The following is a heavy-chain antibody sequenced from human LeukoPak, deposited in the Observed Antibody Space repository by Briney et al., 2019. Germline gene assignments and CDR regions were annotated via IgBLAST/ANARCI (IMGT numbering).Heavy chain of an antibody. CDR2: INHSGST. D-gene: IGHD2/OR15-2a*01. CDR3: ARRHAFYRHSDY. V-gene: IGHV4-34*01. Sequence: SETLSLTCAVYGGSFSGYYWSWIRQPPGKGLEWIGEINHSGSTNYNPSLKSRVTISVDTSKNQFSLKLSSVTAADTAVYYCARRHAFYRHSDYWGQGTLVTVSS. CDR1: GGSFSGYY. J-gene: IGHJ4*02.